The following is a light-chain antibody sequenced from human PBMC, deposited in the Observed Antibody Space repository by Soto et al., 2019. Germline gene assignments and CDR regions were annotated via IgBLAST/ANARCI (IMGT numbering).Light chain of an antibody. V-gene: IGLV2-14*01. CDR2: DVS. J-gene: IGLJ2*01. CDR3: SSYTSGSTLVV. CDR1: SSDVGGYNY. Sequence: ALTQPASVSGSPGQSITISCTGTSSDVGGYNYVSWYQQHPGKAPKLMIYDVSNRPSGVSNRFSGSKSGNTASLTISGLQAEDEADYYCSSYTSGSTLVVFGGGTQLTVL.